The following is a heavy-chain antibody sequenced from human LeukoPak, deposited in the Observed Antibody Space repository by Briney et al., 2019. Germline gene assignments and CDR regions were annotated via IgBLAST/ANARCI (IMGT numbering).Heavy chain of an antibody. J-gene: IGHJ4*02. Sequence: SETLSLTCAVYGGSFSGYYWSWIRQPPGKGLEWIGEINHSGSTNYNPSLKSRVTISVDTSKNQFSLKLSSVTAADTAVYYCARRPPEGSGWYGLESDPDDYFDYWGQGTLVTVSS. D-gene: IGHD6-19*01. CDR2: INHSGST. V-gene: IGHV4-34*01. CDR3: ARRPPEGSGWYGLESDPDDYFDY. CDR1: GGSFSGYY.